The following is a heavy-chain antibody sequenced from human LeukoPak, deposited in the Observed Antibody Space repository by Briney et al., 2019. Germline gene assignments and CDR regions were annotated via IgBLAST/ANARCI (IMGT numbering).Heavy chain of an antibody. V-gene: IGHV3-23*01. D-gene: IGHD3-10*01. Sequence: GGTLRLSCAASGFPFSDHGMTWVRQAPGKGLEWVSAISGSGGSTYYADSVTGRFIISRDNSKNTLYLQMNSLRGDDTAIYYCAKLEMFGSGASDYWGQGTLVTVSS. J-gene: IGHJ4*02. CDR3: AKLEMFGSGASDY. CDR2: ISGSGGST. CDR1: GFPFSDHG.